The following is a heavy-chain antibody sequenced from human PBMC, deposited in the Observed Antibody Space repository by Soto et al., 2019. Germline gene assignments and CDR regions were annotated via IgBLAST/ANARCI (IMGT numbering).Heavy chain of an antibody. CDR1: GGTFSSYP. V-gene: IGHV1-69*01. D-gene: IGHD6-13*01. CDR3: ARFITATGINAFDI. CDR2: IIPIFGTA. J-gene: IGHJ3*02. Sequence: QVQLVQSGAEVQKPGSSVKVSCKASGGTFSSYPLSWVRQAPGQGLEWMGGIIPIFGTANYAQKFQGRVTITADESTTTAYMELSSLRSEDTAVYYCARFITATGINAFDIWGHGTMVTVSS.